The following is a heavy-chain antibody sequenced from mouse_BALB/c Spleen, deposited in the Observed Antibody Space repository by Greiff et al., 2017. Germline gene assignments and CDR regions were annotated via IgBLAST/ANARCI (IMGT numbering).Heavy chain of an antibody. D-gene: IGHD2-4*01. CDR2: IYPYNGGT. CDR1: GYTFTDYN. V-gene: IGHV1S29*02. CDR3: AMGLRRGYAMDY. Sequence: EVQLQQSGPELVKPGASVKISCKASGYTFTDYNMHWVKQSHGKSLEWIGYIYPYNGGTGYNQKFRSKATLTVDNSSSTAYMELRSLTSEDSAVYYCAMGLRRGYAMDYWGQGTSVTVSS. J-gene: IGHJ4*01.